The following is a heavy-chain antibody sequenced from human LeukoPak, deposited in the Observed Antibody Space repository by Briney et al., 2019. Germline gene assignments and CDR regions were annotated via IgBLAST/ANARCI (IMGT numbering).Heavy chain of an antibody. D-gene: IGHD3-22*01. CDR3: AARYYDSSGLDY. J-gene: IGHJ4*02. Sequence: SVKVSCKASGYTFTGYYMHWVRQAPGQGLEWMGWINPNSGGTNYAQKFQGRVTMTRDTSISTAYMEPSRLRSDDTAVYYCAARYYDSSGLDYWAQGTLVTVSS. CDR2: INPNSGGT. CDR1: GYTFTGYY. V-gene: IGHV1-2*02.